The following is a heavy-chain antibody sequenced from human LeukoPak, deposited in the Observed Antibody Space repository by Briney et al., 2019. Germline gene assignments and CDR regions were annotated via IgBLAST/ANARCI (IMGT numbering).Heavy chain of an antibody. CDR2: ISGSGFST. D-gene: IGHD6-19*01. CDR1: GFAFSNYA. Sequence: SGGSLRLSCAASGFAFSNYAMGWVRQAPGRGLEWVSAISGSGFSTYYADSVKGRFTISRDNSKNSLYLQMNSLRAEDTAVYYCARDRQWLPHWGQGTLVTVSS. CDR3: ARDRQWLPH. V-gene: IGHV3-23*01. J-gene: IGHJ4*02.